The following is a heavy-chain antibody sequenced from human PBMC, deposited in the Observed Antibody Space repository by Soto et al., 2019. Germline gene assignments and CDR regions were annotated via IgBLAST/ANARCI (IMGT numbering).Heavy chain of an antibody. Sequence: QVQLVQSGAEVKKPWSSVKVSCKASGGTFSSYAISWVRQAPGQGLEWMGGIIPIFGTANYAQKFQGRVTITADEATSTAYMELSSLRSEDTAVYYCARDGDIVATLVYGMDVWGQGTTVTVSS. D-gene: IGHD5-12*01. J-gene: IGHJ6*02. CDR3: ARDGDIVATLVYGMDV. V-gene: IGHV1-69*12. CDR1: GGTFSSYA. CDR2: IIPIFGTA.